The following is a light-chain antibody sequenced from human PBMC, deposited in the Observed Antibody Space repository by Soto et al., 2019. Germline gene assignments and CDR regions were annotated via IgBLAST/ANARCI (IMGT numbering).Light chain of an antibody. Sequence: DIQMTQSPSSLSASIGDRVTITCRASQAIRLYLAWYQQRPGRVPKLLIYGASTLHSAGVPSLFSGSGSGTHFTLNINGLQPEDVATYSRLNYDSAPQPFGQGTKVEIK. CDR2: GAS. V-gene: IGKV1-27*01. CDR1: QAIRLY. CDR3: LNYDSAPQP. J-gene: IGKJ1*01.